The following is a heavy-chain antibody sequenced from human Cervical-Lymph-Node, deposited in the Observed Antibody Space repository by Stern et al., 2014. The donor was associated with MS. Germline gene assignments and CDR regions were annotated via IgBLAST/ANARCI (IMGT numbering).Heavy chain of an antibody. CDR1: GASISSSH. CDR3: ARGRWYGDY. D-gene: IGHD2-15*01. J-gene: IGHJ4*02. V-gene: IGHV4-59*01. Sequence: VQLQESGPGLVKPSETLSLTCTVSGASISSSHWTWIRQTPGKGLEWIGNVYQSGSTNYKPSLKSRATIFVDTSKNQVSMNLTSVTAADTAVYYCARGRWYGDYWGQGTLVTVSS. CDR2: VYQSGST.